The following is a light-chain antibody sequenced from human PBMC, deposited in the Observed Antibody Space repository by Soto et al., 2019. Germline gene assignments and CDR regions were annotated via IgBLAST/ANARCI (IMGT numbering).Light chain of an antibody. CDR3: QQYSNWPPVT. Sequence: EIVMTQSPATLSVSPGERAALSCRASQSISTSLAWYQHKPGQAPRRLISGASTRATGIPARFSGSGSGTEFTLTISSLQSEDFAVYYCQQYSNWPPVTFGQGTKVDIK. CDR1: QSISTS. CDR2: GAS. V-gene: IGKV3-15*01. J-gene: IGKJ1*01.